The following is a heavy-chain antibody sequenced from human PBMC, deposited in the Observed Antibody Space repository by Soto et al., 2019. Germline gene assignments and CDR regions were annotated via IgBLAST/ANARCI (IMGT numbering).Heavy chain of an antibody. CDR1: GFTFSSYW. Sequence: PGESLKISCAASGFTFSSYWMHWVRQAPGKGLVWVSRINSDGSSTSYADSVKGRFTISRDNAKNTLYLQMNSLRAEDTAVYYCAKSPMFRAVAPFDYWGQGTLVTVSS. D-gene: IGHD3-10*01. V-gene: IGHV3-74*01. J-gene: IGHJ4*02. CDR3: AKSPMFRAVAPFDY. CDR2: INSDGSST.